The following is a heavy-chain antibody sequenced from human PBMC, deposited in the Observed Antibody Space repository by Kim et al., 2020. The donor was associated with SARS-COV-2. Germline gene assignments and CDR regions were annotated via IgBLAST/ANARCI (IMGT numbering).Heavy chain of an antibody. CDR3: CGLLRPDAFDI. J-gene: IGHJ3*02. D-gene: IGHD2-21*01. CDR2: IWYDGSNK. Sequence: GGSLRLSCAASGFTFSSYGMHWVRQAPGKGLEWVAVIWYDGSNKYYADSVKGRFTISRDNSKNTLYLQMNSLRAEDTAVYYCCGLLRPDAFDIWGQGTMVNVSS. CDR1: GFTFSSYG. V-gene: IGHV3-33*01.